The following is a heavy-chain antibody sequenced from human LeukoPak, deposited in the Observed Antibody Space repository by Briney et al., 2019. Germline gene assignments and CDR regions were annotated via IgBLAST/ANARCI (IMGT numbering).Heavy chain of an antibody. CDR2: ISAYNGNT. D-gene: IGHD6-13*01. V-gene: IGHV1-18*04. CDR3: ARDLSAAGSPYYYYYGMDV. CDR1: GYTFTGYY. Sequence: ASVKVSCKASGYTFTGYYMNWVRQAPGQGLEWMGWISAYNGNTNYAQKLQGRVTMTTDTSTSTAYMELRSLRSDDTAVYYCARDLSAAGSPYYYYYGMDVWGQGTTVTVSS. J-gene: IGHJ6*02.